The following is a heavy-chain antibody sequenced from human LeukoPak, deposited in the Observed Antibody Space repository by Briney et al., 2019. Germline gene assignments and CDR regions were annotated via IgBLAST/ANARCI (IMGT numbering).Heavy chain of an antibody. V-gene: IGHV1-69*04. CDR1: GGTFSSYA. Sequence: SVKVSCKASGGTFSSYAISWVRQAPGQGLEWMGRIIPILGIANYAQKFQGRVTITADKSTSTAYMELSSLTAEDTAVYYCAREGILAGGDYWGQGILVTVSS. J-gene: IGHJ4*02. D-gene: IGHD6-13*01. CDR2: IIPILGIA. CDR3: AREGILAGGDY.